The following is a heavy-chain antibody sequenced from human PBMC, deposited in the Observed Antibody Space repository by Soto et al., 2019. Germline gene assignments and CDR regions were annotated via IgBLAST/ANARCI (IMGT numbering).Heavy chain of an antibody. J-gene: IGHJ6*03. Sequence: SETLSLTCTVSGGSISSSSYYWGWIRQPPGKGLEWIGSIYYSGSTYYNPSLKSRVTISVDTSKNQFSLKLSSVTAADTAVYYCARGFCGGDCYFMFYYYYYMDVWGKGTTVTVSS. CDR2: IYYSGST. CDR1: GGSISSSSYY. D-gene: IGHD2-21*01. V-gene: IGHV4-39*01. CDR3: ARGFCGGDCYFMFYYYYYMDV.